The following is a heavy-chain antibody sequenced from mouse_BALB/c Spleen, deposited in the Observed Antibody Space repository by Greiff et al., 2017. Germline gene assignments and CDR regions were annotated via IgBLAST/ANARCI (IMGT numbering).Heavy chain of an antibody. Sequence: EVKVVESGGGLVKPGGSLKLSCAASGFTFSDYYMYWVRQTPEKRLEWVATISDGGSYTYYPDSVKGRFTISRDNAKNNLYLQMSSLKSEDTAMYYCARWGYDVYAMDYWGQGTSVTVSS. V-gene: IGHV5-4*02. J-gene: IGHJ4*01. CDR3: ARWGYDVYAMDY. CDR2: ISDGGSYT. D-gene: IGHD2-14*01. CDR1: GFTFSDYY.